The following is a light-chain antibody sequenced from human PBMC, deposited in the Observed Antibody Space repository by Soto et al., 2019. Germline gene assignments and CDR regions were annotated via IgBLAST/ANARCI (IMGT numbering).Light chain of an antibody. V-gene: IGKV3-11*01. CDR2: DAS. J-gene: IGKJ1*01. CDR1: QSVSNY. Sequence: EIVLTQSPATLSLSRGERATLSCRASQSVSNYLAWYQQKPGQAPRLLIYDASTRATGTPARFTGSGSGTDFTLTISSLEPEDFAVYYSQQRSNWPPWTFGQGTKVEIK. CDR3: QQRSNWPPWT.